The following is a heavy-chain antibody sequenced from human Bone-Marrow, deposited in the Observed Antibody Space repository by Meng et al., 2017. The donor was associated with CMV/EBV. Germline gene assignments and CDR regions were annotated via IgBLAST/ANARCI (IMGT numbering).Heavy chain of an antibody. CDR2: ISSSSSTI. J-gene: IGHJ3*02. D-gene: IGHD3-3*01. V-gene: IGHV3-48*04. Sequence: GESLKISCAASGFTFSSYAMHWVRQAPGKGLEWVSYISSSSSTIYYADSVKGRFTISRDNAKNSLYLQMNSLRAEDTAVYYCARGMDDFWSGYFAFDIWGQRTMVAASS. CDR3: ARGMDDFWSGYFAFDI. CDR1: GFTFSSYA.